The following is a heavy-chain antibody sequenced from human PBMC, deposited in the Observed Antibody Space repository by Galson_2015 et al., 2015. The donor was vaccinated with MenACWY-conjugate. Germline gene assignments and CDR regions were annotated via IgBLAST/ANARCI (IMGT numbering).Heavy chain of an antibody. CDR3: AKVPVSGGYYNGMDV. V-gene: IGHV3-23*01. CDR1: GFTFSSYA. CDR2: ISNSGGTK. J-gene: IGHJ6*02. Sequence: SLRLSCAVSGFTFSSYAMSRVRQAPGKGLEWVSYISNSGGTKYYADTVKGRFTISRDNSKNTLYLQTNSLRAEDTAVYYCAKVPVSGGYYNGMDVWGQGTTLTASS. D-gene: IGHD2-15*01.